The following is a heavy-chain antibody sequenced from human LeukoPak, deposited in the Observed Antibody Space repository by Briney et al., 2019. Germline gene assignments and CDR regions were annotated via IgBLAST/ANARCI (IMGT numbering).Heavy chain of an antibody. CDR2: ICYSGST. J-gene: IGHJ4*02. V-gene: IGHV4-59*01. CDR1: GGSISSYY. Sequence: SETLSLTCTVSGGSISSYYWSWIRQPPGKGLEWIGYICYSGSTNYNPSLKSRVTISVDTSKNQFSLKLSSVTAADTAVYYCARRRLYYYGSGSYPRPPAAYFDYWGQGTLVTVSS. D-gene: IGHD3-10*01. CDR3: ARRRLYYYGSGSYPRPPAAYFDY.